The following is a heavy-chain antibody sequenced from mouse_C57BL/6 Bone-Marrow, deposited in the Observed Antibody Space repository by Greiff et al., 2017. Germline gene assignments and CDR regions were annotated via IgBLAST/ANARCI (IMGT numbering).Heavy chain of an antibody. CDR1: GFNIKDDY. Sequence: VQLQQSGAELVRPGASVKLSCTASGFNIKDDYMHWVKQRPEQGLEWIGWIDPENGDTEYASKFQGKATITADPSSNTAYLQLSSLTSEDTAVYYCTTRGYYYGSSYAGFAYWGQGTLVTVSA. J-gene: IGHJ3*01. CDR2: IDPENGDT. D-gene: IGHD1-1*01. V-gene: IGHV14-4*01. CDR3: TTRGYYYGSSYAGFAY.